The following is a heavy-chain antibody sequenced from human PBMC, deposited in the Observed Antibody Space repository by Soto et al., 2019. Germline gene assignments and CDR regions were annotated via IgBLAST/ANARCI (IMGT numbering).Heavy chain of an antibody. CDR1: GGSISSGGYY. V-gene: IGHV4-31*03. J-gene: IGHJ4*02. D-gene: IGHD6-19*01. CDR3: ARTPGIAVAGMGAEYYFDY. Sequence: SETLSLTCTVSGGSISSGGYYWSCIRQHPGKGLEWIGYIYYSGSTYYNPSLKSRVTISVDTSRNQFSLKLSSVTAADTAVYYCARTPGIAVAGMGAEYYFDYWGQGTLVTVSS. CDR2: IYYSGST.